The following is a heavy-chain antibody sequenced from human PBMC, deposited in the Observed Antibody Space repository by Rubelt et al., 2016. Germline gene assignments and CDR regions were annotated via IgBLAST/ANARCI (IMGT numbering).Heavy chain of an antibody. Sequence: QVQLVQSGAEVKKPGASVKVSCKASGYTFTSYGIRWVRKAPGQGLEWMGWVRAYNGHENYAQNLTVRVTMTTDTSTRTAYIELRSLRSDDTAVYYWARDPLPVRGVIMTPTHWGQGTLFTVSS. D-gene: IGHD3-10*01. J-gene: IGHJ4*02. CDR2: VRAYNGHE. V-gene: IGHV1-18*01. CDR3: ARDPLPVRGVIMTPTH. CDR1: GYTFTSYG.